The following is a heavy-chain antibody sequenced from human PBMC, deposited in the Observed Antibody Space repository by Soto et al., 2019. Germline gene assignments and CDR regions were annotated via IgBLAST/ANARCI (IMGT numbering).Heavy chain of an antibody. D-gene: IGHD2-15*01. CDR3: ARASVGPPGGGSWIMPFDY. CDR2: IYTGGST. V-gene: IGHV4-4*07. J-gene: IGHJ4*02. CDR1: GGSISNYY. Sequence: PSETLSLTCTVSGGSISNYYWSWIRQPAGKGLEWIGRIYTGGSTNYNPSLKSRVTMSTDTSKNQFSLRLTSVTAADTAVYYCARASVGPPGGGSWIMPFDYWGQGALVTVS.